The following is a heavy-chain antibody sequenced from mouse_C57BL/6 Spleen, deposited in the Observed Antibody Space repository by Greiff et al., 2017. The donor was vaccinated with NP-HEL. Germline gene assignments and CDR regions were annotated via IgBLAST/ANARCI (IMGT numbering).Heavy chain of an antibody. V-gene: IGHV1-22*01. Sequence: EVQLQQSGPELVKPGASVKMSCKASGYTFTDYNMHWVKQSHGKSLEWIGYINPNNGGTSYNQKFKGKATLTVNKSSSTAYMELRSLTSEDSAVYYCARDYYGSRDWYFDVWGTGTTVTVSS. D-gene: IGHD1-1*01. CDR3: ARDYYGSRDWYFDV. CDR1: GYTFTDYN. J-gene: IGHJ1*03. CDR2: INPNNGGT.